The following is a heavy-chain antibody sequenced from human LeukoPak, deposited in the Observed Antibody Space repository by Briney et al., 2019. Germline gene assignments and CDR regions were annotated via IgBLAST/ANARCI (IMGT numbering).Heavy chain of an antibody. CDR1: GVSITGYY. Sequence: PSETLSLTCTVSGVSITGYYWSWIRQPPGKGLEWIGYIYYSGSTNYNPSLKSRVTISVDTSKNQFSLKLSSVTAADTAVYYCASTYCSGGSCYWALEYWGQGTLVTVSS. D-gene: IGHD2-15*01. CDR2: IYYSGST. CDR3: ASTYCSGGSCYWALEY. J-gene: IGHJ4*02. V-gene: IGHV4-59*08.